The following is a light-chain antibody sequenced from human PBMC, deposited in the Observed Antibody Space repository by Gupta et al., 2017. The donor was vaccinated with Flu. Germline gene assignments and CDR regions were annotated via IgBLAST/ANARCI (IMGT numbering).Light chain of an antibody. Sequence: QTVFTQPPSLSAAPRYKVTISCSGISSNIGTNYVYWYQQHPGKAPKLLIYENNKRLSGIPDRFSGSKSGTSATLGITGHQTGDEDDYYCGTWDTSLSSYVFGTGTKVTVL. CDR3: GTWDTSLSSYV. V-gene: IGLV1-51*02. CDR1: SSNIGTNY. J-gene: IGLJ1*01. CDR2: ENN.